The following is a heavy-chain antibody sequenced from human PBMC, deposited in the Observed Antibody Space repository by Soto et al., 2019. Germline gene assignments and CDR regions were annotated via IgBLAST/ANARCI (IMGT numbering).Heavy chain of an antibody. CDR3: ARGSRGAHFDWLLGDMDV. Sequence: GESLKISCKGSGYSFTSYWIGWVRQMPWKGLEWMGIIYPGDSDTRYSPSFQGQVTISADKSISTAYLQWSSLKASDTAMYYCARGSRGAHFDWLLGDMDVWGKGTTVTVSS. CDR2: IYPGDSDT. J-gene: IGHJ6*03. D-gene: IGHD3-9*01. V-gene: IGHV5-51*01. CDR1: GYSFTSYW.